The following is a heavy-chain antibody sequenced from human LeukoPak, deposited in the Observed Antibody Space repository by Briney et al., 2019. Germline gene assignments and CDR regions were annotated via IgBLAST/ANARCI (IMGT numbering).Heavy chain of an antibody. V-gene: IGHV3-66*01. CDR3: ARDSEVGYNVDTAKPSDYYGMDV. CDR2: IYSGGST. D-gene: IGHD5-18*01. Sequence: GGSLRLSCAASGFTVSSNYMSWVRQAPGKGLEWVSVIYSGGSTYYADSVKGRITISRDNSKNTLYLQMNSLRAEDTAVYYCARDSEVGYNVDTAKPSDYYGMDVWGQGTTVTVSS. J-gene: IGHJ6*02. CDR1: GFTVSSNY.